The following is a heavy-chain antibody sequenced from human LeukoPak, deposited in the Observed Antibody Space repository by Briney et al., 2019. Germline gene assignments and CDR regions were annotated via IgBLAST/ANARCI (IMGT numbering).Heavy chain of an antibody. D-gene: IGHD5-12*01. J-gene: IGHJ4*02. Sequence: GGSLRLSCAASGFTFDDHGMSWVRQAPGKGLEWVSGIKWDGGRTGYADSVKGRFTISRDNAKNSLYLQMNSLRAEDTAVYYCARIIGYSGYDLDYWGQGTLVTVSS. CDR1: GFTFDDHG. CDR2: IKWDGGRT. CDR3: ARIIGYSGYDLDY. V-gene: IGHV3-20*04.